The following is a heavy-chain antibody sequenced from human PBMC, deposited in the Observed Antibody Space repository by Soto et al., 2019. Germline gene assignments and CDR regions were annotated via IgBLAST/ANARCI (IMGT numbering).Heavy chain of an antibody. CDR3: ARDHQFDRSWSFDY. D-gene: IGHD3-22*01. CDR1: GGSINSDDW. J-gene: IGHJ4*02. V-gene: IGHV4-4*02. CDR2: IYPGGTI. Sequence: SETLSLTCVVSGGSINSDDWWNWVRQPPGKGLEWIGEIYPGGTINYNPSLKNRVTISLDNSKNEFSLKVDSLTAADTAVYYCARDHQFDRSWSFDYWGRGLLVTVSS.